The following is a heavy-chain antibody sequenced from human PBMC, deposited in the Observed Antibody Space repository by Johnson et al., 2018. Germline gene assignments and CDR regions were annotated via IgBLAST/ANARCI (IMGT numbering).Heavy chain of an antibody. CDR2: IYYSGST. V-gene: IGHV4-59*13. Sequence: QVQLQESGPGLVEPSETLSLTCTVSGGPIRNYYWSWIRQPPGKGLELIGYIYYSGSTNYTPSLKSRVTKSVDTSKNQFSLKLSSVTAADTAMYYCARGHYDSSGPFYMDVWGKGTTVIVSS. J-gene: IGHJ6*03. D-gene: IGHD3-22*01. CDR1: GGPIRNYY. CDR3: ARGHYDSSGPFYMDV.